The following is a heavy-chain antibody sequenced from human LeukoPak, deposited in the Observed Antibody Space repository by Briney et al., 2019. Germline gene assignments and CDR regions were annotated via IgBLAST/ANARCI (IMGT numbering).Heavy chain of an antibody. J-gene: IGHJ4*02. D-gene: IGHD2-2*01. CDR1: GGSFSGYY. V-gene: IGHV4-34*01. CDR2: INHSGST. Sequence: SETLSLTCAVYGGSFSGYYWSWIRQPPGKGLEWIGEINHSGSTNYNPSLKSRVTISVDTSKNQFSLKLSSVTAADTAVYYCARGGRRGVVVPAAKQIFDYWGQGTLVTVSS. CDR3: ARGGRRGVVVPAAKQIFDY.